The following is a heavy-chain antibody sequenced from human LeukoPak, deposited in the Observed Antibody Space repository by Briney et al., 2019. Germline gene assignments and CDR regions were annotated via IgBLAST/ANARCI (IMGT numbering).Heavy chain of an antibody. Sequence: ASVKVSCKASGYTFSSYGMSWVRQAPGQGLEWMGWISVYNGNTNYAQKLQGRVTMTTDTSTSTAYMELRRLRSDDTAVYYCARALRGGDYYGSGSPPGYWGQGTLVTVSS. D-gene: IGHD3-10*01. J-gene: IGHJ4*02. CDR3: ARALRGGDYYGSGSPPGY. V-gene: IGHV1-18*01. CDR1: GYTFSSYG. CDR2: ISVYNGNT.